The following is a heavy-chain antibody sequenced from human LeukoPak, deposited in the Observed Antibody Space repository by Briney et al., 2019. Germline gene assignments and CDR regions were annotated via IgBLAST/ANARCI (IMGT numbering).Heavy chain of an antibody. CDR3: VRTFVSGYDVLTGYFRAFDY. Sequence: GGSLRLSCAASGFNFSSSEMHWVRQAPGKGLEWLSYISHTGNTKYYADSVQGRFTVSRDNGKSLLFLQMSSPRAGDTAIYYCVRTFVSGYDVLTGYFRAFDYWGQGALVTVSS. CDR2: ISHTGNTK. CDR1: GFNFSSSE. D-gene: IGHD3-9*01. J-gene: IGHJ4*02. V-gene: IGHV3-48*03.